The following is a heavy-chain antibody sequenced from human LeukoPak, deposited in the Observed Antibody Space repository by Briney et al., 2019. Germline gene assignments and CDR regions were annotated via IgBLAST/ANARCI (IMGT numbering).Heavy chain of an antibody. Sequence: PGGSLSLSCAASGFIFSTYTMNWVRQAPGKGLEWVSSISTTDNYIYYADSVKGRFTISRDNAKNSLYLQMNSLRAEDTAVYYCGRYCSAASCRDIDYWGQGTLVTVSS. CDR1: GFIFSTYT. CDR2: ISTTDNYI. V-gene: IGHV3-21*01. CDR3: GRYCSAASCRDIDY. J-gene: IGHJ4*02. D-gene: IGHD2-15*01.